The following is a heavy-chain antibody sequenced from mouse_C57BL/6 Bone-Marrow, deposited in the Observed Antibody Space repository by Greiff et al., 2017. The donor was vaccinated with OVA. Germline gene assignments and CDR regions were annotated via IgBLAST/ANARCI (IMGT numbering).Heavy chain of an antibody. Sequence: QVQLQQPGAELVKPGASVKVSCKASGYTFTSYWMHWVKQRPGQGLEWIGNINPSNGGTNYNEKFKSKATLTVDKSSSTAYMQLSSLTSEDSAVYYCARDYYGSSWFAYWGQGTLVTVSA. CDR3: ARDYYGSSWFAY. D-gene: IGHD1-1*01. J-gene: IGHJ3*01. CDR1: GYTFTSYW. CDR2: INPSNGGT. V-gene: IGHV1-53*01.